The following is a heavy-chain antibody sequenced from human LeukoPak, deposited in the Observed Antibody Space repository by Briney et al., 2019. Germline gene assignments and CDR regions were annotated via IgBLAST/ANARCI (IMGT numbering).Heavy chain of an antibody. CDR1: GFTFSSYG. J-gene: IGHJ6*02. CDR3: AKDVYAYYYYGMDV. Sequence: GGSLRLSRAASGFTFSSYGMHWVRQAPGKGLEWVAVISYDGSNKYYADSVKGRFTISRDNSKNTLYLQMNSLRAEDTAVYYCAKDVYAYYYYGMDVWGQGTTVTVSS. D-gene: IGHD2-8*01. V-gene: IGHV3-30*18. CDR2: ISYDGSNK.